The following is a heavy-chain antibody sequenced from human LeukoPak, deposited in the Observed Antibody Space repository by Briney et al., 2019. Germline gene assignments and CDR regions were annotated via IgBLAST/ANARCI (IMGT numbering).Heavy chain of an antibody. J-gene: IGHJ3*02. CDR3: ARARSSYGYGDAFDI. Sequence: SETLSLTCTVSSDSISSSSYFWVWIRQPPGKGLEWIGEINHSGSTNYNPSLKSRVTISVDTSKNQFYLKLSSVTAADTAVYYCARARSSYGYGDAFDIWGQGTMVTVSS. V-gene: IGHV4-39*07. CDR2: INHSGST. CDR1: SDSISSSSYF. D-gene: IGHD5-18*01.